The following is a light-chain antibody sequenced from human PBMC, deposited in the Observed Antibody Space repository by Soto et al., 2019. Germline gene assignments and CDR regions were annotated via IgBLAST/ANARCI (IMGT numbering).Light chain of an antibody. CDR3: QQSYSTPLT. CDR1: QSISNY. J-gene: IGKJ4*01. Sequence: DLQMTQSPTSLSASVGDRVTITCRASQSISNYLSWYQQKTGKAPKLLIYTASSLQSGVPSRFSGSGSGTDFSLTISSLQPEDFATYYCQQSYSTPLTFGGGTKVEI. CDR2: TAS. V-gene: IGKV1-39*01.